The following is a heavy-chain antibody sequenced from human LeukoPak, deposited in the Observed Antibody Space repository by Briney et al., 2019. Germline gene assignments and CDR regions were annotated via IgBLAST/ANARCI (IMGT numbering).Heavy chain of an antibody. CDR3: ARVKTMIVVVSLFDY. V-gene: IGHV4-59*01. Sequence: SETLSLTCTVSGGSISSYYWSWIRQPPGKGLEWFGYIYYSGSTNYNPSLKSRVTISVDTSKNQFSLKLSSVTAADTAVYYCARVKTMIVVVSLFDYWGQGTLVTVSS. CDR2: IYYSGST. J-gene: IGHJ4*02. CDR1: GGSISSYY. D-gene: IGHD3-22*01.